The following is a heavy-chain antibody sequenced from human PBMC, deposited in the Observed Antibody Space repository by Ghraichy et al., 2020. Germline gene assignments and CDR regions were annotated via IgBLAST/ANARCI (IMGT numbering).Heavy chain of an antibody. V-gene: IGHV4-34*01. D-gene: IGHD6-13*01. CDR2: INHSGST. CDR1: GGSFSGYY. CDR3: ARGGIAAAGGMAQSD. J-gene: IGHJ4*02. Sequence: SQTLSLTCAVYGGSFSGYYWSWIRQPPGKGLEWIGEINHSGSTNYNPSLKSRVTISVDTSKNQFSLKLSSVTAADTAVYYCARGGIAAAGGMAQSDWGQGTLVTVSS.